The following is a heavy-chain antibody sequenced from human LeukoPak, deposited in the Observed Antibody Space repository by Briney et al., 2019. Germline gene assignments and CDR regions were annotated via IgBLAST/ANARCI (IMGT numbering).Heavy chain of an antibody. Sequence: PSETLSLTCTVSGGSISSGGYYWSWIRQHPGKGLEWIGYIYYSGSTYYNPSLKSRVTISVDTSKNQFSLKLSSVTAADTAVYYCASSPPYYDFWSGYSAALDYWGQGTLVTVSS. J-gene: IGHJ4*02. CDR1: GGSISSGGYY. V-gene: IGHV4-31*03. CDR2: IYYSGST. CDR3: ASSPPYYDFWSGYSAALDY. D-gene: IGHD3-3*01.